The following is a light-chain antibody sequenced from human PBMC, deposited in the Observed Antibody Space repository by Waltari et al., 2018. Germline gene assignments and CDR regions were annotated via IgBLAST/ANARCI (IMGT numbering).Light chain of an antibody. V-gene: IGKV3-15*01. J-gene: IGKJ2*01. Sequence: EIVMTQSPATLSVSPGERATLSCRARQSVSSNLAWYQQKPGQAPRVLIYGASTRATGIPARFSGSGSGTEFTLTISSLQSEDFAVYYCQQYYSAPYTFGQGTKLEIK. CDR3: QQYYSAPYT. CDR1: QSVSSN. CDR2: GAS.